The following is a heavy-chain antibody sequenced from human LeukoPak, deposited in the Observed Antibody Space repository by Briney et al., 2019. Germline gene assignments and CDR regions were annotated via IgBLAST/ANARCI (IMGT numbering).Heavy chain of an antibody. CDR3: AKDYYYDSNHFDY. CDR1: GFTLSSYA. J-gene: IGHJ4*02. CDR2: ISDSGNT. Sequence: GGSLRLSCAASGFTLSSYAMSWVRQAPGKGLEWVSAISDSGNTYHADSVKGRFTISRDSSKNTLYLQMNSLRAEDTAVYYCAKDYYYDSNHFDYWGQGTLVTVSS. D-gene: IGHD3-22*01. V-gene: IGHV3-23*01.